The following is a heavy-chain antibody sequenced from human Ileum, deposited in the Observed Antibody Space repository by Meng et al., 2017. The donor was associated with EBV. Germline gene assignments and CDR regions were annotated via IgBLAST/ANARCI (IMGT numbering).Heavy chain of an antibody. Sequence: QVQPQQSGPGLGRPSETLSLTCTVCGASVPSSGYYWSWLRQSPGKGLEWLGYVNYNGDSTYNPSLKSRVTIFIDTSKKQFYLNLTSATAADTAIYYCARDLRVGGAFDYWGQGTLVTVSS. D-gene: IGHD1-26*01. CDR3: ARDLRVGGAFDY. CDR2: VNYNGDS. J-gene: IGHJ4*02. V-gene: IGHV4-61*08. CDR1: GASVPSSGYY.